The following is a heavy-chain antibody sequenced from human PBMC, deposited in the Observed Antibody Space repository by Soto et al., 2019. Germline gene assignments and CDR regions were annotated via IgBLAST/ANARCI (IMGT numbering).Heavy chain of an antibody. CDR3: ARDGPYYDYVWGRSGSYYFDY. J-gene: IGHJ4*02. CDR1: VGSISSGGYY. Sequence: SETLSLTCTVSVGSISSGGYYWSWIRQHPGKGLEWIGYIYYSGSTYYNPSLKSRVTISVDTSKNQFSLKLSSVTAADTAVYYCARDGPYYDYVWGRSGSYYFDYWGQGTLVTVSS. CDR2: IYYSGST. D-gene: IGHD3-16*01. V-gene: IGHV4-31*03.